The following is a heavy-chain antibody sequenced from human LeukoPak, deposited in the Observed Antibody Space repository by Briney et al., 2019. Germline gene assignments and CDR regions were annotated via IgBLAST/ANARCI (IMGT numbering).Heavy chain of an antibody. V-gene: IGHV1-2*02. Sequence: GASVKVSCKASGYTFTDYYMHWVRQAPGQGLEWMGWINPNSGGTNYAQKFQGRVTMTRDTSISTAYMELSRLRSDDTAVYYCARDGSGSYYKNWFDPWGQGTLVTVSS. CDR1: GYTFTDYY. CDR3: ARDGSGSYYKNWFDP. J-gene: IGHJ5*02. D-gene: IGHD3-10*01. CDR2: INPNSGGT.